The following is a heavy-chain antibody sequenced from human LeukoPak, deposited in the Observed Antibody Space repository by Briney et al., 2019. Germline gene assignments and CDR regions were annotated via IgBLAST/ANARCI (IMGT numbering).Heavy chain of an antibody. J-gene: IGHJ5*02. D-gene: IGHD2-2*01. CDR2: INHSGST. V-gene: IGHV4-34*01. CDR1: GGSFSGYY. Sequence: PSETLSLTCAVYGGSFSGYYWSWIRQPPGKGLEWIGEINHSGSTNYNPSLKSRVTISVDTSKNQFSLKLSSATAADTAVYYCARGYVVPAATLNWFDPWGQGTLVTVSS. CDR3: ARGYVVPAATLNWFDP.